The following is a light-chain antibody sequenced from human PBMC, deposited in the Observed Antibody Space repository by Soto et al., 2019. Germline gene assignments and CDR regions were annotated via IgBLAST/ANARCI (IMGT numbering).Light chain of an antibody. J-gene: IGKJ3*01. CDR2: AAS. CDR1: QVINSW. Sequence: DLQMTQSPSSVSASVGDRVTITCRVSQVINSWLAWYQQRPGKAPKLLISAASSLQSGVPSRFSGSGSGTDFTLTISSLQPEDSATYFCQQANSFPFTFGPGTKVHIK. CDR3: QQANSFPFT. V-gene: IGKV1-12*02.